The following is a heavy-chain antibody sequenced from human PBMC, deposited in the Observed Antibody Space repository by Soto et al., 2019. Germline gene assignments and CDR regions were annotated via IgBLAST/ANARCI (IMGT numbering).Heavy chain of an antibody. D-gene: IGHD6-6*01. CDR3: ARDNSSSSRGPLDY. CDR1: GFTVSSNY. Sequence: GGSLRLSCAASGFTVSSNYMSWVRQAPGKGLEWVSVIYSGGSTYYADSVKGRFTISRDNSKNTLYLQMNSLRAEDTAVYYCARDNSSSSRGPLDYWGQGTLVTVSS. CDR2: IYSGGST. V-gene: IGHV3-66*01. J-gene: IGHJ4*02.